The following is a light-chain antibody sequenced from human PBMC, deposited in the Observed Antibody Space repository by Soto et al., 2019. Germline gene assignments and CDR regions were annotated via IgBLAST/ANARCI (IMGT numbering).Light chain of an antibody. J-gene: IGLJ2*01. CDR3: SSYTSSSTPNVV. Sequence: QSALTQPASVSGSPGQSITISCTGTSSDVGGYNYVSWYQQHPGKAPKLMIYDVSNRPSGVSNRFSGSKSGNTASLTISGLQAEDEADYYCSSYTSSSTPNVVFCGGTKLTVL. V-gene: IGLV2-14*01. CDR2: DVS. CDR1: SSDVGGYNY.